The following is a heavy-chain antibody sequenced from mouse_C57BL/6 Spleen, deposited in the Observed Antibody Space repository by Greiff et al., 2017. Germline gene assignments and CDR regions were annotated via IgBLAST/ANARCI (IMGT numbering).Heavy chain of an antibody. V-gene: IGHV5-4*03. D-gene: IGHD2-1*01. CDR2: ISDGGSYT. CDR3: ARDGNYGTWFAY. J-gene: IGHJ3*01. Sequence: MLVESGGGLVKPGGSLKLSCAASGFTFSSYAMSWVRQTPEKRLEWVATISDGGSYTYYPDNVKGRFTISRDNAKNNLYLQMSHLKSEDTAMYYCARDGNYGTWFAYWGQGTLVTVSA. CDR1: GFTFSSYA.